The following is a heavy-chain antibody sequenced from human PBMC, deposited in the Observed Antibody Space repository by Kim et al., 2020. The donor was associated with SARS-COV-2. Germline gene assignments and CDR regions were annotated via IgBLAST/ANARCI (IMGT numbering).Heavy chain of an antibody. CDR2: ISSNGGST. Sequence: GGSLRLSCSASGFTFSGYAMHLVRQAPGKGLEYVSAISSNGGSTYYADSVKGRFTISRDNSKNTLYLQMSSLRAEDTAVYYCVKDRRGWYYRAGAFDYWGQGTLVTVSS. CDR1: GFTFSGYA. V-gene: IGHV3-64D*06. D-gene: IGHD6-19*01. J-gene: IGHJ4*02. CDR3: VKDRRGWYYRAGAFDY.